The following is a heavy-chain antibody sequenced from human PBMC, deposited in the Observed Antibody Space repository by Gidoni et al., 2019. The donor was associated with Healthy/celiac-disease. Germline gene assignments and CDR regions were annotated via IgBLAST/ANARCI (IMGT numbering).Heavy chain of an antibody. V-gene: IGHV3-23*01. CDR3: AKAGSWIQLWVGTYYFDY. CDR1: GFPFSLCA. J-gene: IGHJ4*02. Sequence: EVQLLESGGGLVQPGGSLRLSCAASGFPFSLCAMSWVRQAPGKGLEWVSAISGSGGSTYYADSVKGRFTISRDNSKNTLYLQMNSLRAEDTAVYYCAKAGSWIQLWVGTYYFDYWGQGTLVTVSS. D-gene: IGHD5-18*01. CDR2: ISGSGGST.